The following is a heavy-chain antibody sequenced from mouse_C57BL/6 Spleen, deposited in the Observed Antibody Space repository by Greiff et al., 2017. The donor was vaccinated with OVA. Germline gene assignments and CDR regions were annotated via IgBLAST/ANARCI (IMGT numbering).Heavy chain of an antibody. D-gene: IGHD2-1*01. V-gene: IGHV1-18*01. Sequence: EVQVVESGPELVKPGASVKIPCKASGYTFTDYNMDWVKQSHGKSLEWIGDINPNNGGTIYNQKFKGKATLTVDKSSSTAYMELRSLTSEDTAVYYCARGGGYYGNQLYYFDYWGQGTTLTVSS. CDR3: ARGGGYYGNQLYYFDY. CDR1: GYTFTDYN. CDR2: INPNNGGT. J-gene: IGHJ2*01.